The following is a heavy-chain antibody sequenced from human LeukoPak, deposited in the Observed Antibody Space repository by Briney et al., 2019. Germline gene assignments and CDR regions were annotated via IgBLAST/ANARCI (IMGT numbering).Heavy chain of an antibody. V-gene: IGHV4-59*01. CDR2: IYYSGST. D-gene: IGHD1-1*01. CDR1: GGSLSSYY. J-gene: IGHJ4*02. CDR3: AREAGGTGVYFDY. Sequence: PSETLSLTCTVSGGSLSSYYWSWIRQPPGKGLEWIGYIYYSGSTNYNPSLKSRVTISVDTSKNQFSLKLSSVTAADTAVYYCAREAGGTGVYFDYGGQGTLVTVSS.